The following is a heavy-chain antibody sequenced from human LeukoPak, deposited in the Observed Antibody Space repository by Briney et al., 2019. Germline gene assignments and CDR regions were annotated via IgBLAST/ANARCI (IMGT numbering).Heavy chain of an antibody. CDR3: ARHIAVAGTSNYYYYYMDV. CDR1: GYTFTSYG. D-gene: IGHD6-19*01. Sequence: GASVKVSCKASGYTFTSYGISWVRQAPGQGLEWMGWISAYNGNTNYAQKLQGRVTMTTDTSTSTAYMELRSLRSDDTAVYYCARHIAVAGTSNYYYYYMDVWGKGTTVTVS. J-gene: IGHJ6*03. CDR2: ISAYNGNT. V-gene: IGHV1-18*01.